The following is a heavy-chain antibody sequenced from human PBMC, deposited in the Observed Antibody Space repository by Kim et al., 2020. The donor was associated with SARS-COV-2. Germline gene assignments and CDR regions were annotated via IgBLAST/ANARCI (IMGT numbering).Heavy chain of an antibody. CDR3: AREVGIAAAGTTGEFDY. J-gene: IGHJ4*02. Sequence: LKSRVTISVDTSKTQFSLKLSSVTAADTAVYYCAREVGIAAAGTTGEFDYWGQGTLVTVSS. V-gene: IGHV4-31*02. D-gene: IGHD6-13*01.